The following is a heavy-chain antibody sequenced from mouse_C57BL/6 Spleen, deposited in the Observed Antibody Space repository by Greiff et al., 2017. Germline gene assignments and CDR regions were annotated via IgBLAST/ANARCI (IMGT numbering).Heavy chain of an antibody. D-gene: IGHD3-3*01. CDR3: ARWGGTDFDY. Sequence: EVQLQQSGPVLVKPGASVKMSCKASGYTFTDYYMNWVKQSPGKSLEWIGVINPYNGGTSYNQKFKGKATLTVDKSSSTAYMELNSLTSEDSAVXYCARWGGTDFDYWGQGTTLTVSS. V-gene: IGHV1-19*01. CDR2: INPYNGGT. CDR1: GYTFTDYY. J-gene: IGHJ2*01.